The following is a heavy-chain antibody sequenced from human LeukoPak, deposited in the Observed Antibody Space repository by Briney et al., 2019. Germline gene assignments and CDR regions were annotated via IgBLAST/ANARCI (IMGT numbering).Heavy chain of an antibody. V-gene: IGHV4-30-2*01. CDR3: ARRTIVAGYFDY. Sequence: SQTLSLTCTVSGVSISSGGYYWSWIRQPPGKGLEWIGYIYDSGSTYYNPSLKSRVTISVDRSKNQFSLKLSSVTAADTAVYYCARRTIVAGYFDYWGQGTLVTVSS. D-gene: IGHD4-11*01. J-gene: IGHJ4*02. CDR2: IYDSGST. CDR1: GVSISSGGYY.